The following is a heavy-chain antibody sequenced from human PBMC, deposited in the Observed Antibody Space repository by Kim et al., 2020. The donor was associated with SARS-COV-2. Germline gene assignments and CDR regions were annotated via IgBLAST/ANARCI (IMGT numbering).Heavy chain of an antibody. J-gene: IGHJ3*02. CDR2: IWYDGSNK. V-gene: IGHV3-33*01. Sequence: GGSLRLSCAASGFTFSSYGMHWVRQAPGKGLEWVEVIWYDGSNKYYADSGKGRFTISRDNSKNTLYLQMNSLRAEDTAVYYCARDMLGSSYAFDIWGQGTMVTVSS. CDR3: ARDMLGSSYAFDI. D-gene: IGHD6-6*01. CDR1: GFTFSSYG.